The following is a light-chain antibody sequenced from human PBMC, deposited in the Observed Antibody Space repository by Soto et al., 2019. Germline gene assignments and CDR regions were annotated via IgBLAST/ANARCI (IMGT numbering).Light chain of an antibody. V-gene: IGLV1-40*01. Sequence: QSVLTQPPSVSGAPGQRVTISCTGSSSNIGAGYDVHWYQQLPETAPKLLIYGNSNRPSGVPYRFSGSKSGTSASLAIAGLQAEDEAYYYCQSYDNSLSGVVFGGGTKVTVL. CDR3: QSYDNSLSGVV. CDR1: SSNIGAGYD. CDR2: GNS. J-gene: IGLJ2*01.